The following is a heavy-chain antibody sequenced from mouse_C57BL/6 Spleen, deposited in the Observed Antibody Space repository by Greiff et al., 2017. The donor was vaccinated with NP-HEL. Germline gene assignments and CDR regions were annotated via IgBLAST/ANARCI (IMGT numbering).Heavy chain of an antibody. J-gene: IGHJ1*03. Sequence: DVQLVESGGGLVQPGGSLKLSCAASGFTFSDYGMAWVRQAPRKGPEWVAFISNLAYSIYYADTVTGRFTISRENAKNTLYLEMSSLRSKDTAMYYCARRNYYGSSYWYFDVWGTGTTVTVSS. CDR3: ARRNYYGSSYWYFDV. CDR1: GFTFSDYG. CDR2: ISNLAYSI. D-gene: IGHD1-1*01. V-gene: IGHV5-15*04.